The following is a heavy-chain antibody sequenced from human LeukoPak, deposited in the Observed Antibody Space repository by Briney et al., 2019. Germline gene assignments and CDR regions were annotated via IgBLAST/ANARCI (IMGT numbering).Heavy chain of an antibody. CDR2: INPNSGGT. CDR3: ARITSHVGGIQLWPSYIHYGMDV. J-gene: IGHJ6*02. D-gene: IGHD5-18*01. CDR1: GYTFTGYY. Sequence: ASVKVSCKASGYTFTGYYMHWVRQAPGQGLEWMGWINPNSGGTNYAQRFQGRVTMTRDTSISTAYMELSRLRSDDTAVYYCARITSHVGGIQLWPSYIHYGMDVWGQGTTVTVSS. V-gene: IGHV1-2*02.